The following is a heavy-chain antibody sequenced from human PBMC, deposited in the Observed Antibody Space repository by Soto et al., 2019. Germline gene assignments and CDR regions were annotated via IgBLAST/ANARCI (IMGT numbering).Heavy chain of an antibody. D-gene: IGHD6-25*01. V-gene: IGHV5-51*01. CDR2: IYPADSET. J-gene: IGHJ6*02. Sequence: GESLKISCKGSGFSFSNYWIGWVRQMPGKGLEWMGSIYPADSETRYSPSFQGHVTMSADKSTSTAYLQWSTLKASDTAMYYCERVFAAVLYGVDVWGQGTTVTVSS. CDR1: GFSFSNYW. CDR3: ERVFAAVLYGVDV.